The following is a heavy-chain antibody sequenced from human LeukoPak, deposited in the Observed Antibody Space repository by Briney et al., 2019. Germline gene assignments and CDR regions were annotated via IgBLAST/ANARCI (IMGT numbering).Heavy chain of an antibody. CDR1: GFTFSSYW. V-gene: IGHV3-30*02. J-gene: IGHJ4*02. CDR3: AKGDGYRYGAPFDY. Sequence: GGSLRLSCAASGFTFSSYWMHWVRQAPGKGLEGVAFIRYDGGSKYYADAVKGRFTIYRDNSKNTLYLQMNSLRAEDSAVYYCAKGDGYRYGAPFDYWGQGTLVTVSS. CDR2: IRYDGGSK. D-gene: IGHD5-18*01.